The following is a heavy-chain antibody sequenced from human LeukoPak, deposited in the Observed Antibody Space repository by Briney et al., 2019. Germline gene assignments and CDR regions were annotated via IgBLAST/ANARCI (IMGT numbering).Heavy chain of an antibody. CDR3: ARLDSGSSLGH. CDR1: GGSISSYY. D-gene: IGHD1-26*01. V-gene: IGHV4-59*01. Sequence: PSETLSLTCTVSGGSISSYYWSWIRQPPGKGLEWIGYIYYSGGTNYNPSLKSRVTISVDTSKNQFSLKLSSVTAADTAVYCCARLDSGSSLGHWGQGTLVTVSS. CDR2: IYYSGGT. J-gene: IGHJ4*02.